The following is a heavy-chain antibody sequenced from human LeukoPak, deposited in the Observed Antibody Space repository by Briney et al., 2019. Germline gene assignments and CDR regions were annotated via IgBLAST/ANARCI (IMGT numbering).Heavy chain of an antibody. Sequence: SETLSLTCTVSGGSISSYYWSWIRQPPGKGLEWIGYIYYSGSTYYNPSLKSRVTISVDTSKNQFSLKLSSVTAADTAVYYCARDGENWGFDPWGQGTLVTVSS. V-gene: IGHV4-59*12. CDR1: GGSISSYY. J-gene: IGHJ5*02. CDR2: IYYSGST. CDR3: ARDGENWGFDP. D-gene: IGHD7-27*01.